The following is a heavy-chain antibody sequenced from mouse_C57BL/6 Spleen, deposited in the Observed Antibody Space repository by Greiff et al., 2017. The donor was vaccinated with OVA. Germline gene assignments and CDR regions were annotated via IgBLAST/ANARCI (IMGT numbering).Heavy chain of an antibody. CDR1: GYAFSSYW. V-gene: IGHV1-80*01. D-gene: IGHD4-1*01. Sequence: QVQLKESGAELVKPGASVKISCKASGYAFSSYWMNWVKQRPGRGLEWIGQIYPGDGDTNYNGKFKGKATLTADKSSSTAYMQLSSLTSEDSAVYFCARVGWDDYFDYWGQGTTLTVSS. CDR2: IYPGDGDT. J-gene: IGHJ2*01. CDR3: ARVGWDDYFDY.